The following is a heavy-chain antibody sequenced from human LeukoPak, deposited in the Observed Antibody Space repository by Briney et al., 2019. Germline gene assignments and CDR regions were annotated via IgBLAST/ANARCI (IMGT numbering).Heavy chain of an antibody. D-gene: IGHD2-15*01. V-gene: IGHV3-23*05. CDR1: GFTFSNYA. CDR3: AKGTLGYCSGSSCYPFDS. J-gene: IGHJ4*02. Sequence: PGGSLRLSCAASGFTFSNYAMSCVRQAPGKGLECVTVITNTGTATAYADSVKGRFTISRDNSKNTLYLQMNSLRAEDTAVYYCAKGTLGYCSGSSCYPFDSWGQGTLVTVSS. CDR2: ITNTGTAT.